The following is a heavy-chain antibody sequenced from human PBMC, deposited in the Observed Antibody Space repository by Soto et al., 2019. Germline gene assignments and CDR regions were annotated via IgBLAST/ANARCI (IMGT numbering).Heavy chain of an antibody. CDR1: GFTFSNYA. V-gene: IGHV3-23*01. J-gene: IGHJ4*02. Sequence: PGGSLRLSCAASGFTFSNYAMSWVRQAPGKGLEWVSGISGSGDSTYYADSVKGRFTVSRDNSKSTLYLQMNSLRAEDTAVYYCAKYPEYSGYDGTYFDSWGQGTLVTVSS. CDR3: AKYPEYSGYDGTYFDS. D-gene: IGHD5-12*01. CDR2: ISGSGDST.